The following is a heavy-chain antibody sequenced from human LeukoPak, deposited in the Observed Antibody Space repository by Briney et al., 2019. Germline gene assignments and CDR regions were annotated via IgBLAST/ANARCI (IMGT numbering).Heavy chain of an antibody. J-gene: IGHJ6*02. V-gene: IGHV1-69*01. D-gene: IGHD3-9*01. Sequence: ASVKVSCKASGGTFSSHAISWVRQAPGQGLEWMGGIIPIFGTANYAQKFQGRVTITADESTSTAYMELSSLRSEDTAVYYCARAGSPYYDILTGGNGIEGYYYGMDVWGQGTTVTVSS. CDR3: ARAGSPYYDILTGGNGIEGYYYGMDV. CDR1: GGTFSSHA. CDR2: IIPIFGTA.